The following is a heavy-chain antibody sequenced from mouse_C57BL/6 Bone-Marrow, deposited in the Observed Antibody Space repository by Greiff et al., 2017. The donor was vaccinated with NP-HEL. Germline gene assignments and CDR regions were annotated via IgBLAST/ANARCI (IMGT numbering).Heavy chain of an antibody. CDR2: INYDGSST. J-gene: IGHJ2*01. CDR3: ARDRGKGWDY. V-gene: IGHV5-16*01. CDR1: GFTFSDYY. D-gene: IGHD1-1*02. Sequence: EVKLVESEGGLVQPGSSMKLSCTASGFTFSDYYMAWVRQVPEKGLEWVTNINYDGSSTYYLDSLKSRFIISRDNAKNILYLQMSSLKSEDTATYYCARDRGKGWDYWGQGTTLTVSS.